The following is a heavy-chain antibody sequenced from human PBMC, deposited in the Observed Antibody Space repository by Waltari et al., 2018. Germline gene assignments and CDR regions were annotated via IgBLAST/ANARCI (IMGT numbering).Heavy chain of an antibody. CDR3: ARIYCSGGSCYYFDY. J-gene: IGHJ4*02. V-gene: IGHV4-59*01. CDR2: IYYSGST. D-gene: IGHD2-15*01. CDR1: GGSISSYY. Sequence: QVQLQESGPGLVKPSETLSLTCTVSGGSISSYYWSWIRPPPGKGLEWIGYIYYSGSTNYNPSLKSRVTISVDTSKNQFSLKLSSVTAVDTAVYYCARIYCSGGSCYYFDYWGQGTLVTVSS.